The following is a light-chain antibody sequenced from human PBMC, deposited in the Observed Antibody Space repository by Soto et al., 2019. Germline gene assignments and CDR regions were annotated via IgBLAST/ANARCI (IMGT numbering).Light chain of an antibody. V-gene: IGLV2-23*02. CDR1: SSDVGSYNL. CDR2: EVS. Sequence: QSALTQPASVSGSPGQSITISCTGTSSDVGSYNLVSWYQQHPGKPPKLMIYEVSKRPSGVSNRFSGSKSGNTASLTISGLQAEDEADYYCCSYAGSSTHVVFGGGTKLPVL. J-gene: IGLJ2*01. CDR3: CSYAGSSTHVV.